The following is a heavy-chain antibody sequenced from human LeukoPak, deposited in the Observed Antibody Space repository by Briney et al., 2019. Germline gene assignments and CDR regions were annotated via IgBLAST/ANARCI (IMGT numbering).Heavy chain of an antibody. Sequence: SETLSLTCTVSGGSISSYYWSWIRQPPGKGLEWIGYIYYSGSTNYNPSLKSRVTISVDTSKNQFSLKLSSATAADTAVYYCARTTVVTKFDYWGQGTLVTVSS. J-gene: IGHJ4*02. CDR2: IYYSGST. CDR3: ARTTVVTKFDY. D-gene: IGHD4-23*01. V-gene: IGHV4-59*01. CDR1: GGSISSYY.